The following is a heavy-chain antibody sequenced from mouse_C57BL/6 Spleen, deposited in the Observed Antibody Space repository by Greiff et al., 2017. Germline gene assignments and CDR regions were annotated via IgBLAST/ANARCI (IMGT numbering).Heavy chain of an antibody. V-gene: IGHV1-5*01. D-gene: IGHD1-1*01. CDR3: TRSSNYYGSSSYWYFDV. Sequence: VQLQQSGTVLARPGASVKMSCKTSGYTFTSYWMHWVKQRPGQGLEWIGAIYPGNSDTSYNQKFKGKAKLTAVTSASTAYMELSSLTNEDSAVYYCTRSSNYYGSSSYWYFDVWGTGTTVTVSS. J-gene: IGHJ1*03. CDR1: GYTFTSYW. CDR2: IYPGNSDT.